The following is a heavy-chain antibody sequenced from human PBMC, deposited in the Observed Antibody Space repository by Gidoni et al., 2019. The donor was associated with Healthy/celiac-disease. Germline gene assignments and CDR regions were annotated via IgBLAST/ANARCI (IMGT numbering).Heavy chain of an antibody. CDR2: IYYSGST. J-gene: IGHJ2*01. Sequence: QLQLQESGPGLVKPSETLSLTCTVSGGSISSSSYYWGWIRQPPGKGLEWIGSIYYSGSTYYNPSLKSRVTISVDTSKNQFSLKLSSVTAADTAVYYCARPYSITMVRGVPGWYFDLWGRGTLVTVSS. CDR1: GGSISSSSYY. D-gene: IGHD3-10*01. V-gene: IGHV4-39*01. CDR3: ARPYSITMVRGVPGWYFDL.